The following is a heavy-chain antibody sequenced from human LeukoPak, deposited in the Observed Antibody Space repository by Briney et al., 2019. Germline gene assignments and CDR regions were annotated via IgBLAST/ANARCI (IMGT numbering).Heavy chain of an antibody. V-gene: IGHV3-23*01. CDR3: AKDLLRYYDSSGYYPFDY. Sequence: GGSLSLSCAASGFTFSSYAMSWVRQAPGKGLEWVSAISGSGGSTYYADSVKGRFTISRDNSKNTLYLQMNSLRAEDTAVYYCAKDLLRYYDSSGYYPFDYWGQGTLSPSPQ. CDR1: GFTFSSYA. D-gene: IGHD3-22*01. CDR2: ISGSGGST. J-gene: IGHJ4*02.